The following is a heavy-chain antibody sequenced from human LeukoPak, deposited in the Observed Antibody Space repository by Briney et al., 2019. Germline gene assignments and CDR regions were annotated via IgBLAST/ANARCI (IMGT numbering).Heavy chain of an antibody. CDR1: GFSLSTSGVG. V-gene: IGHV2-5*01. D-gene: IGHD3-22*01. Sequence: SGPTLVNPTQTLTLTCTFSGFSLSTSGVGVGWIRQPPEPALEWLSLIYWNDDKRYSPSLKSRLTITKDTSKNQVVPTMTNMDPVDTATYYCAHREGLGDSNWFDPWGQGTLVTVSS. CDR2: IYWNDDK. CDR3: AHREGLGDSNWFDP. J-gene: IGHJ5*02.